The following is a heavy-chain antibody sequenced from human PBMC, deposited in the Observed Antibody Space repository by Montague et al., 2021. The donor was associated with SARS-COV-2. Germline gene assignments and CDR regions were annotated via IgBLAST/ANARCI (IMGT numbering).Heavy chain of an antibody. Sequence: SETLSLTCEIYGDSFSSPPWSWVRQAPGKGLEWTGEITHSGTINYNPSLGGRVTVSLDPSTNRFSLKINSVTAADTALYYCVVCDYGVLTGYFPLWGQGTPITVSS. CDR2: ITHSGTI. D-gene: IGHD3-9*01. V-gene: IGHV4-34*01. CDR1: GDSFSSPP. CDR3: VVCDYGVLTGYFPL. J-gene: IGHJ4*02.